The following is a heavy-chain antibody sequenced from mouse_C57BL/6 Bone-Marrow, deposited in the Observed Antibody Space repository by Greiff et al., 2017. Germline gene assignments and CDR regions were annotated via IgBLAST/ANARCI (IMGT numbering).Heavy chain of an antibody. J-gene: IGHJ4*01. V-gene: IGHV1-52*01. D-gene: IGHD1-1*01. Sequence: QVQLQQPGAELVRPGSSVKLSCKASGYTFTSYWMHWVKQRPIQGLEWIGNIDPSDSETHYNQKFKDKATLTVDKSSSTAYMQLSSLTSEDSAVYYCARPAYYYGSTYYAMDYWGQGTSVTVSS. CDR2: IDPSDSET. CDR3: ARPAYYYGSTYYAMDY. CDR1: GYTFTSYW.